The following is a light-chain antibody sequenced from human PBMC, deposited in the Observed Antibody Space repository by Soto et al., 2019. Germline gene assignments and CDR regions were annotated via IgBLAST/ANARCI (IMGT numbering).Light chain of an antibody. CDR3: QQRKSYPIT. CDR1: QDINTY. V-gene: IGKV1-9*01. J-gene: IGKJ5*01. Sequence: DIQLTQSPSFLSASVGDRVTITCRARQDINTYLAWYQQKPGKAPKLLIFAASTLPNGVPSRFSGSGYGTEFTVTITSLQPEDFATYYCQQRKSYPITFGQGTRLEIK. CDR2: AAS.